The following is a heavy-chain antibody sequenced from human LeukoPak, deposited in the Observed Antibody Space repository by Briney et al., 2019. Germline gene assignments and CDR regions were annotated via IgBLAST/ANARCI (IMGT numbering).Heavy chain of an antibody. V-gene: IGHV1-2*02. CDR1: GYTFTGHY. CDR3: ARARYSSSDY. Sequence: ASVKVSCKASGYTFTGHYMHWVRQAPGQGLEWMGWINPNSGGTNYAQKFKGRVTMTRDTSISTAHMELSRLRSDDTAVYYCARARYSSSDYWGQATLVTVSS. D-gene: IGHD6-13*01. J-gene: IGHJ4*02. CDR2: INPNSGGT.